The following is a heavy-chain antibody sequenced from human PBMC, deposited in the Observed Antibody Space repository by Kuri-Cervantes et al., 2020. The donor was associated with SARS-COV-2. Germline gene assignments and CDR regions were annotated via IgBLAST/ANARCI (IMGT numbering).Heavy chain of an antibody. J-gene: IGHJ4*02. CDR2: ISSSSYT. V-gene: IGHV3-21*01. Sequence: GESLKISCAASGFTFSSYSMNWVRQAPGKGLEWVSSISSSSYTYYADSVKGRFTISRDNAKNSLYLQMNSLRAEDTAVYYCARDSSSPFDYWGQGTLVTVSS. CDR3: ARDSSSPFDY. D-gene: IGHD6-6*01. CDR1: GFTFSSYS.